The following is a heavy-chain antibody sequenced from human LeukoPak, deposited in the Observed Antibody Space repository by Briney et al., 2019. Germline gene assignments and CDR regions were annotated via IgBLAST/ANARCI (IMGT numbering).Heavy chain of an antibody. CDR3: ARQKHKKYVLRYFDWLFGDDAFDI. D-gene: IGHD3-9*01. V-gene: IGHV1-24*01. J-gene: IGHJ3*02. Sequence: GASVKVSCKVSGYTLTELSMHWVRQAPGKGLEWMGGFDPEDGETIYAQKFQGRVTMTTDTSTSTAYMELRSLRSDDTAVYYCARQKHKKYVLRYFDWLFGDDAFDIWGQGTMVTVSS. CDR2: FDPEDGET. CDR1: GYTLTELS.